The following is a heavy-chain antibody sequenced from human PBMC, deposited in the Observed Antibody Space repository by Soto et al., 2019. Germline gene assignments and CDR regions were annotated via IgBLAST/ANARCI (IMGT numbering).Heavy chain of an antibody. D-gene: IGHD3-3*01. Sequence: SETLSLTCTVSGGSISSYYWSWIRQPPGKGLEWIGSIYYSGSTNYNPSLKSRVTISVDTSKNQFSLKLSSVTAADTAVYYGARGGHYEFWSGYYGDFDYWGQGTLVTVSS. V-gene: IGHV4-59*01. CDR2: IYYSGST. J-gene: IGHJ4*02. CDR3: ARGGHYEFWSGYYGDFDY. CDR1: GGSISSYY.